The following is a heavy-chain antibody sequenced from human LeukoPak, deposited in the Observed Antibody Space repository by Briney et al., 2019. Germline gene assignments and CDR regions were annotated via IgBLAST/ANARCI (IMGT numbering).Heavy chain of an antibody. J-gene: IGHJ4*02. V-gene: IGHV3-23*01. CDR2: ISGSGDTT. D-gene: IGHD1-26*01. CDR3: AKSRGESRGASNY. Sequence: PGGSLRLSCAASGFTFSSYAMSWVRQAPGKGLEWVSAISGSGDTTYYADSVKGRFTISRDKSKNTLYLQMNSLRAEDTAVYYCAKSRGESRGASNYWGQGTLVTVSS. CDR1: GFTFSSYA.